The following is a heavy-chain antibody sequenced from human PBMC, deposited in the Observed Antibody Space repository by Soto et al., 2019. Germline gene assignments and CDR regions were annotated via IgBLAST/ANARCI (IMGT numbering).Heavy chain of an antibody. Sequence: QVQLVQSGAEVKKPGSSVKVSCKASGGTFSSYAISWVRQAPGQGLEWMGGIIPIFGTANYAQKFQGRVTITAHESTSTAYMELSSLRSEDTAVYYCAPGIYSSGTWRHYYYYGMDVWGQGTTVTVSS. V-gene: IGHV1-69*12. CDR1: GGTFSSYA. CDR2: IIPIFGTA. D-gene: IGHD5-18*01. CDR3: APGIYSSGTWRHYYYYGMDV. J-gene: IGHJ6*02.